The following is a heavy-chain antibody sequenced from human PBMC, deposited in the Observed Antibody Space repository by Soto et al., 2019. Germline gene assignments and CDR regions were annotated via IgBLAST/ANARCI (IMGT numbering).Heavy chain of an antibody. J-gene: IGHJ4*02. CDR3: ASDQNTFGVVILDY. CDR2: ISYDGSNK. CDR1: GFTFSSYA. D-gene: IGHD3-3*01. Sequence: PGGSLRLSCAASGFTFSSYAMHWVRQAPGKGLEWVAVISYDGSNKYYADSVKGRFTISRDNSKNTLYLQMNSLRAEDTAVYYCASDQNTFGVVILDYWGRGTLLTVSS. V-gene: IGHV3-30-3*01.